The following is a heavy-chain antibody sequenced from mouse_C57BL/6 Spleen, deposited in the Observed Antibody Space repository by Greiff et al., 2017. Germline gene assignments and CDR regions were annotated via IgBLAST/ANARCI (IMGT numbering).Heavy chain of an antibody. Sequence: QVQLQQPGAELVMPGASVKLSCKASGYTFTSYWMHWVKQRPGQGLEWIGEIDPSDSYTNYNQKFKGKSTLTVDKSSSTAYMQLSSLTSEDSAVYYCARRLLGNAMDYWGQGTSVTVSS. CDR1: GYTFTSYW. CDR2: IDPSDSYT. CDR3: ARRLLGNAMDY. V-gene: IGHV1-69*01. J-gene: IGHJ4*01. D-gene: IGHD1-2*01.